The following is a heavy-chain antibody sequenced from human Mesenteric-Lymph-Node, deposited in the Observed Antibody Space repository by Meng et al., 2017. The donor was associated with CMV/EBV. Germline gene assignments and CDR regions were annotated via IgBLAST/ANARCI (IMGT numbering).Heavy chain of an antibody. J-gene: IGHJ4*02. V-gene: IGHV4-39*07. D-gene: IGHD4-23*01. CDR1: GGSISSSSYY. CDR2: IYYSGNT. CDR3: ARDSRYGGNSMDY. Sequence: SETLSLTCSVSGGSISSSSYYWGWTRQPPGKGMEWIGSIYYSGNTYYNPSLKSRVTISVDTSKNQFSLKLSSVTAADTAVYYSARDSRYGGNSMDYWGQGTLVTVSS.